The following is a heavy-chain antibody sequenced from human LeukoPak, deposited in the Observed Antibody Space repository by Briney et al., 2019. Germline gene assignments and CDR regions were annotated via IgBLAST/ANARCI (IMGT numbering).Heavy chain of an antibody. J-gene: IGHJ3*01. CDR1: GFTFSSYW. Sequence: GGSLRLSCAASGFTFSSYWMSWVRQAPGKGLEWADNIKEDGTHKYYVGSVRGRFTISRDNAKNSLYLQMNSLRAEDTAIYYCAREARGTRAAFDVWGQGTMVTVFS. CDR2: IKEDGTHK. CDR3: AREARGTRAAFDV. V-gene: IGHV3-7*01. D-gene: IGHD2-8*01.